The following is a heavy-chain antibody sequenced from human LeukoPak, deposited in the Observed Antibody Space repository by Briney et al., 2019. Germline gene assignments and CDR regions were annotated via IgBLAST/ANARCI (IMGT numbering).Heavy chain of an antibody. CDR2: INPNSGAT. Sequence: GASVKVSCKASGYTFTGYYMHWVRQAPGQGLEWMGWINPNSGATNYAQKFQGRVTTTRDTSISTAYMELSRLRSDDTAVYYCATPGGLDSNYIFDYWGQGTLVTVSS. J-gene: IGHJ4*02. V-gene: IGHV1-2*02. CDR3: ATPGGLDSNYIFDY. D-gene: IGHD4-11*01. CDR1: GYTFTGYY.